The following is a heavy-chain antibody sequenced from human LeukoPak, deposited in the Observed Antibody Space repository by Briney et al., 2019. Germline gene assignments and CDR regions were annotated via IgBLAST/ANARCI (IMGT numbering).Heavy chain of an antibody. CDR2: IYSAGNT. D-gene: IGHD2-15*01. CDR1: GFTVSSNY. CDR3: ARDVHGGSVNHFDS. J-gene: IGHJ4*02. V-gene: IGHV3-66*01. Sequence: PGGSLRLSCAAPGFTVSSNYMSWVRQAPGKGLEWVSIIYSAGNTYYADSVKGRFTISRDNSENTLYLQMNSLRAEDTAVYYCARDVHGGSVNHFDSWGQGTLVTVSS.